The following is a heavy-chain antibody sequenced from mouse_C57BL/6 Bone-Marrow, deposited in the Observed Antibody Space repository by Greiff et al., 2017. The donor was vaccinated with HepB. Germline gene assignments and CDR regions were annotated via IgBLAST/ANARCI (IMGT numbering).Heavy chain of an antibody. V-gene: IGHV14-4*01. D-gene: IGHD1-1*01. Sequence: EVQLQQSGAELVRPGASVKLSCTASGFNIKDDYMHWVKQRLEQGLEWIGWIDPENGDTEYASKFQGKATITADTSSNTAYLQLSSLTSEDTAVYYCTTRITTVVATDWDTGTTVTVSS. CDR1: GFNIKDDY. J-gene: IGHJ1*03. CDR2: IDPENGDT. CDR3: TTRITTVVATD.